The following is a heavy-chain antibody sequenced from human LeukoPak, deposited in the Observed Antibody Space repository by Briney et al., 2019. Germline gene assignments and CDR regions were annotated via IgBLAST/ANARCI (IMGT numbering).Heavy chain of an antibody. J-gene: IGHJ4*02. D-gene: IGHD3-10*01. CDR1: GFSFSDYG. CDR3: AKERITMVRGVIPYSFDY. V-gene: IGHV3-30*02. Sequence: GGSLRLSCGASGFSFSDYGMHWVRQAPGKGLEWVAFIRHDGNKKYLPDSMKGRFTISRDNAKNSLYLQMNSLRAEDTAVYYCAKERITMVRGVIPYSFDYWGQGTLVTVSS. CDR2: IRHDGNKK.